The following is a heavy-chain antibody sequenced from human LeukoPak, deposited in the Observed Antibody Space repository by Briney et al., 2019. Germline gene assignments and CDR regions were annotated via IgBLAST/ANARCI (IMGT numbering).Heavy chain of an antibody. D-gene: IGHD5-18*01. V-gene: IGHV3-23*01. J-gene: IGHJ5*01. CDR2: LNYNGGNT. CDR1: GFTFSTYA. Sequence: QTGGSLRLSCAASGFTFSTYAMTWLRQAPGKGLEWVSALNYNGGNTYYADSVKGRFTISRDNSKNMLYLQMNSLRAEDTAIYYCARTAVDTSRNRWADFDSWGQGILVTVSS. CDR3: ARTAVDTSRNRWADFDS.